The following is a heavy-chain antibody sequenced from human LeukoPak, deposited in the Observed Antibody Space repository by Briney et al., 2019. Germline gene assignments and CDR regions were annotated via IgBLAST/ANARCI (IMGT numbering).Heavy chain of an antibody. CDR3: ARDGDPISAAGTMLDY. J-gene: IGHJ4*02. CDR2: ILYDGGDN. D-gene: IGHD6-13*01. CDR1: GFTFSSHA. V-gene: IGHV3-30*04. Sequence: GRSLRLSCAASGFTFSSHAMHWVRQAPGKGLEWVASILYDGGDNYYTGSVKGRFTISRDNSKKTQDLQMNSLRPEDTAVYFCARDGDPISAAGTMLDYWGLGTLVIVSS.